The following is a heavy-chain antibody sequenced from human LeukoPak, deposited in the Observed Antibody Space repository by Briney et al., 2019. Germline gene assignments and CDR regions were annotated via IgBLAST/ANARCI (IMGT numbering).Heavy chain of an antibody. CDR1: GGSISSGDYY. Sequence: SETLSLTCTVSGGSISSGDYYWSWIRQPPGKGLEWIGYIYYNGSTYYNPSLKSRVTISVDTSKNQFSLKLSSVTAADTAVYYCARAMKDAFDIWGQGTMVTVSS. J-gene: IGHJ3*02. CDR2: IYYNGST. V-gene: IGHV4-30-4*01. CDR3: ARAMKDAFDI.